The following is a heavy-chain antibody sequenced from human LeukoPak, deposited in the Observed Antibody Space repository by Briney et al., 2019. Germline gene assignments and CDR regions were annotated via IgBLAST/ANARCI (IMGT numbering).Heavy chain of an antibody. J-gene: IGHJ3*02. V-gene: IGHV3-64*01. D-gene: IGHD3-22*01. CDR3: ASNHDSSGYNAAFDI. Sequence: GGSLRLSCAASGFTFSSYAMHWVRQAPGKGLEYVPAISSNGGSTYYANSVKGRFTISRDNSKNTLYLQMGSLRAEDMAVYYCASNHDSSGYNAAFDIWGQGTMVTVSS. CDR1: GFTFSSYA. CDR2: ISSNGGST.